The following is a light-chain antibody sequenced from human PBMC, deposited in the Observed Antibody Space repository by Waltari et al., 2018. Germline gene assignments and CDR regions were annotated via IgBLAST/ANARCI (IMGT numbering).Light chain of an antibody. CDR2: KDT. Sequence: SYELTQPPSVSVSPGETAKIACSGDALPKQYAYWYRPTPGQALVVVIYKDTVRPSGIPERFSGSSSVTTVTLTISGVQAEDEADYYCLSADIGGTQGVFGGGTKLTVL. V-gene: IGLV3-25*03. CDR3: LSADIGGTQGV. J-gene: IGLJ2*01. CDR1: ALPKQY.